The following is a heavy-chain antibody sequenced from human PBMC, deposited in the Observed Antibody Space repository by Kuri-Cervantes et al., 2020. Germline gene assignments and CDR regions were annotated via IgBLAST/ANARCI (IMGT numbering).Heavy chain of an antibody. CDR3: AKDLSSIAARRGMYYGMDV. J-gene: IGHJ6*02. V-gene: IGHV3-23*01. CDR1: GFTFSSYA. D-gene: IGHD6-6*01. CDR2: ISGSGGST. Sequence: GESLKISCAASGFTFSSYALSWVRQAPGKGLGWVSGISGSGGSTYYADSVKGRFTISRDNSKNSLYLQMNSLRSEDTALYYCAKDLSSIAARRGMYYGMDVWGQGTTVTVSS.